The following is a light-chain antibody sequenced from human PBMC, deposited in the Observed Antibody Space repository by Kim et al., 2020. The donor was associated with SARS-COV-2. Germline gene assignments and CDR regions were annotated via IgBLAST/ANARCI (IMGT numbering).Light chain of an antibody. J-gene: IGLJ1*01. CDR1: KLGDKY. V-gene: IGLV3-1*01. Sequence: SYELTQPLSVSVSPGQTASITCSGDKLGDKYACWYQQKPGQSPILVIYQDTKRPSGIPERFSGSNSGNTATLTISGTQAMDEADYYCQAWDSSTYVFGTGTKVTGL. CDR2: QDT. CDR3: QAWDSSTYV.